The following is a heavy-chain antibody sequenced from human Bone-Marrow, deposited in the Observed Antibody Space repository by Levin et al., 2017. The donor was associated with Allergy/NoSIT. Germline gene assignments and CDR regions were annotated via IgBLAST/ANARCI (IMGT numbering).Heavy chain of an antibody. Sequence: GGSLRLSCAASGFNFSRFAMHWVRQAPGKGLKWVAIISYDGSNKYYANSVKGRFTISRGNSKNTLYLQMNYLRPEDTAVYYCARDPLSGSYHGGYSYAMDVWGQGTTVTVSS. CDR2: ISYDGSNK. V-gene: IGHV3-30*04. CDR1: GFNFSRFA. CDR3: ARDPLSGSYHGGYSYAMDV. J-gene: IGHJ6*02. D-gene: IGHD1-26*01.